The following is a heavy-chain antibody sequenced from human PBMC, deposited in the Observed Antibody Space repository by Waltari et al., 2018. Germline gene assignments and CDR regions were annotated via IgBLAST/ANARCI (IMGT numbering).Heavy chain of an antibody. Sequence: EVQLLESGGGLVQPGGSLRLSCAASGFTFSSYAMSWVRQAPGKGLEWVSVIYSVGSTYYADSVKGRFTISRDNSKNTLYLQMNSLRAEDTAVYYCAKGRAIYGDYGVFDYWGQGTLVTVSS. CDR3: AKGRAIYGDYGVFDY. D-gene: IGHD4-17*01. V-gene: IGHV3-23*03. CDR2: IYSVGST. CDR1: GFTFSSYA. J-gene: IGHJ4*02.